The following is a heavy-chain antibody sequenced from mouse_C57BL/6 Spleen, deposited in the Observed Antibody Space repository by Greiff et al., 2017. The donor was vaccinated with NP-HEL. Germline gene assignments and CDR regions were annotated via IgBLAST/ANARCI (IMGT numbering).Heavy chain of an antibody. Sequence: EVHLVESGGGLVKPGGSLKLSCAASGFTFSSYAMSWVRQTPEKRLEWVATISDGGSYTYYPDNVKGRFTISRDNAKNNLYLQMSHLKSEDTAMYYCARGGDYGSSPSWFAYWGQGTLVTVSA. D-gene: IGHD1-1*01. CDR3: ARGGDYGSSPSWFAY. V-gene: IGHV5-4*01. J-gene: IGHJ3*01. CDR2: ISDGGSYT. CDR1: GFTFSSYA.